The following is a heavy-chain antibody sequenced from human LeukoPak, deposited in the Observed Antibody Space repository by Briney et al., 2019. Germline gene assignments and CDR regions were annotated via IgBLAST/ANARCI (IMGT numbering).Heavy chain of an antibody. CDR3: ARLIPGTTGLRKNYFDY. CDR2: ISASRNT. D-gene: IGHD1-20*01. Sequence: SETLSLTCTVSGDSISSSYCNWIRQTPGQVLESIWYISASRNTNYNPSLKSRIIISVDMSKNQFSLKLSSVTAAGTAVYYCARLIPGTTGLRKNYFDYWGQGTLVTVSS. CDR1: GDSISSSY. V-gene: IGHV4-4*09. J-gene: IGHJ4*02.